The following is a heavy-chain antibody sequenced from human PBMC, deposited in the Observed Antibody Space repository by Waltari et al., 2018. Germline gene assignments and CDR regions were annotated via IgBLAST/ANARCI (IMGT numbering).Heavy chain of an antibody. CDR3: TTLDAPWGG. D-gene: IGHD7-27*01. J-gene: IGHJ4*02. V-gene: IGHV3-15*02. CDR2: IQSKERGEAT. Sequence: EVEMVESGGASVKPGESLRLSCVASGFTFPPAWLTWVRQVPGRGLEWIGRIQSKERGEATDVAAPVKGRFSISRDDSRNTVSLQMNNLKAEDTGIYYCTTLDAPWGGWGQGTLVTVSS. CDR1: GFTFPPAW.